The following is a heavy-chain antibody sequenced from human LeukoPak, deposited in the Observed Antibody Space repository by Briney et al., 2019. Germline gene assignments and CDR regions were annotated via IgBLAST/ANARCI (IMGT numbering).Heavy chain of an antibody. J-gene: IGHJ4*02. Sequence: SETLSHTCTVSDGSISNYYWSWIRKPPGKGLEWIGYIYTSGSTNYNPSLKSRVTISVDTSKNQFSLKLSSVTAADTAVYYCARTRVGLAAIILLAMHFDYWGQGTLVTVSS. CDR3: ARTRVGLAAIILLAMHFDY. V-gene: IGHV4-4*09. CDR2: IYTSGST. D-gene: IGHD6-25*01. CDR1: DGSISNYY.